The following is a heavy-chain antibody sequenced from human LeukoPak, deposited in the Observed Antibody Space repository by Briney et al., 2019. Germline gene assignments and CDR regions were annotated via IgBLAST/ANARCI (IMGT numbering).Heavy chain of an antibody. J-gene: IGHJ5*02. CDR2: INARGDT. CDR1: GWSFNDYY. V-gene: IGHV4-34*01. Sequence: SETLSLTCAVYGWSFNDYYWNWVRQPPGEGMELIGEINARGDTNYHPSLKSRVTISVDSSKNQFSLTLTSMIAADTAIYYCARGQVPAARGYNWFDPWGQGTLVTVSS. D-gene: IGHD2-2*01. CDR3: ARGQVPAARGYNWFDP.